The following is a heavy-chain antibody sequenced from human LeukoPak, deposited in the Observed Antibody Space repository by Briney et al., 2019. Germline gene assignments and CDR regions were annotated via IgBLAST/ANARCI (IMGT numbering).Heavy chain of an antibody. V-gene: IGHV4-31*03. D-gene: IGHD3-22*01. Sequence: KPSETPSLTCTVSGASFSSGDQYWNWIRQSPGKGLEWIGSLHPSGNLYNNPSLESRVTMSVDTSKNQFSLNLNSVTAADTAVYFCSRGLDSRKLGYWGQGTLVTVSS. J-gene: IGHJ4*02. CDR2: LHPSGNL. CDR1: GASFSSGDQY. CDR3: SRGLDSRKLGY.